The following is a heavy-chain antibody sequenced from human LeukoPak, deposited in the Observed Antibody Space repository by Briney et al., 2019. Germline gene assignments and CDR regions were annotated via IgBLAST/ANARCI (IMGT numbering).Heavy chain of an antibody. CDR2: IIPFFGTA. Sequence: SVTVSCKASGYTFTDYYMHWVRQAPGQGPEWMGGIIPFFGTANYAQKFQDRVTITADASSSTAYMELSSLRSEDTAVYYCASEGRPYYSTSGSHVYMAYSYIDVWGKGTTVIVSS. CDR3: ASEGRPYYSTSGSHVYMAYSYIDV. J-gene: IGHJ6*03. D-gene: IGHD3-16*01. CDR1: GYTFTDYY. V-gene: IGHV1-69*13.